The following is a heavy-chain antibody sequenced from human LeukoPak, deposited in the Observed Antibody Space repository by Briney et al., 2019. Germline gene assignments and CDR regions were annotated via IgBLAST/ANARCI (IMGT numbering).Heavy chain of an antibody. CDR3: ASGVVGAFDY. J-gene: IGHJ4*02. D-gene: IGHD1-26*01. V-gene: IGHV4-34*01. CDR1: GGSFSGYY. CDR2: INHSGST. Sequence: MTSETLSLTCAVYGGSFSGYYWSWIRQPPGKGLEWIGEINHSGSTNYNPSLKSRVTISVDTSKNQFSLKLSSVTAADTAGYYCASGVVGAFDYWGQGTLVTVSS.